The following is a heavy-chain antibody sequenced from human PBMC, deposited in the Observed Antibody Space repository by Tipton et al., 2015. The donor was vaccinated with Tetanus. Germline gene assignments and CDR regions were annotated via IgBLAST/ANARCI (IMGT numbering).Heavy chain of an antibody. V-gene: IGHV3-30*18. Sequence: SLRLSCAASGFIFSNYAMHWVRQAPGKGLEWVALISYDGSNIYYADSVKGRFTISRDDSKETVYLQMSSLRAEDTAVYYCAKLDYGDYGRYYYYEMDVWGQGTTVTVSS. CDR3: AKLDYGDYGRYYYYEMDV. CDR1: GFIFSNYA. J-gene: IGHJ6*02. CDR2: ISYDGSNI. D-gene: IGHD4-17*01.